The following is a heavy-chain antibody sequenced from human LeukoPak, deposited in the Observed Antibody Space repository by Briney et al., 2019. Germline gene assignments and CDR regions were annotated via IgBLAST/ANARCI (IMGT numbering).Heavy chain of an antibody. D-gene: IGHD2-21*02. V-gene: IGHV4-61*08. J-gene: IGHJ4*02. CDR1: GGSISNGDHY. CDR3: ARTYYCGGDCYYNDS. Sequence: SETLSLTCTVSGGSISNGDHYWSWIRQPPGKGLEWIGYIYYSGSTNYNPSFNSRVTISVDTSKNQFSLKLSSVTAADTAVYYCARTYYCGGDCYYNDSWGQGILVTVSS. CDR2: IYYSGST.